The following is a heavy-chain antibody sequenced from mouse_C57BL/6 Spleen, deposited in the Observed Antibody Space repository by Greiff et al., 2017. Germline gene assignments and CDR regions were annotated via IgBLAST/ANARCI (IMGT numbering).Heavy chain of an antibody. V-gene: IGHV5-17*01. CDR3: ARGDGYYVSWFAY. D-gene: IGHD2-3*01. CDR2: LSSGSSTI. Sequence: EVMLVESGGGLVKPGGSLKLSCAASGFTFSDYGMHWVRQAPEKGLEWVAYLSSGSSTIYYADPVKGRFTISRDNAKNTLFLQMTSLRSEDTAMYYCARGDGYYVSWFAYWGQGTLVTVSA. CDR1: GFTFSDYG. J-gene: IGHJ3*01.